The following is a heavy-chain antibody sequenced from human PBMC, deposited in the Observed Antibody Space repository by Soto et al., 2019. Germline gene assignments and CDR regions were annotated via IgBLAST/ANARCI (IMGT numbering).Heavy chain of an antibody. Sequence: GXSVTVSCETSGYIFTDYYMHWVRQAPGQGLEWMGWINPNSGGTNYAQKFQGRVTMTTDTSISIAYLDLANLTFDDTAVYYCASEKTKFDSWGQGTLVTVSS. V-gene: IGHV1-2*02. CDR3: ASEKTKFDS. CDR1: GYIFTDYY. J-gene: IGHJ4*02. CDR2: INPNSGGT.